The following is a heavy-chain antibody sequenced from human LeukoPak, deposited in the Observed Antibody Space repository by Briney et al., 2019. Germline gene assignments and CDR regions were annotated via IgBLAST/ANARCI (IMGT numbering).Heavy chain of an antibody. V-gene: IGHV1-18*01. CDR2: ISTNYGST. CDR1: GYDFTGYG. Sequence: GASVKVSCKASGYDFTGYGISWVRQAPGQGLEWMGWISTNYGSTNYAQKFQGRVALTTDTSTGTVYMEVRSLRSDDTAVYYCARGLRGGFGSQLRYFDWPLTYNWFDPWGQGTLVTVSS. D-gene: IGHD3-9*01. CDR3: ARGLRGGFGSQLRYFDWPLTYNWFDP. J-gene: IGHJ5*02.